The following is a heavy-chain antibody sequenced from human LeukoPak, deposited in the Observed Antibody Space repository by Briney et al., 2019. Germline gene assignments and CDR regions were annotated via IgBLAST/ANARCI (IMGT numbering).Heavy chain of an antibody. CDR1: GFTFSSYH. D-gene: IGHD1-14*01. CDR3: ARGHPGKFDY. Sequence: GGSLRLSCAASGFTFSSYHMHWVRQALGKGLEWVAVIWYDGTNKYYADSVKGRFTISRDTPKNTLFLQMDSLRAEDTAVYYCARGHPGKFDYWGQGTLVTVSS. CDR2: IWYDGTNK. J-gene: IGHJ4*02. V-gene: IGHV3-33*01.